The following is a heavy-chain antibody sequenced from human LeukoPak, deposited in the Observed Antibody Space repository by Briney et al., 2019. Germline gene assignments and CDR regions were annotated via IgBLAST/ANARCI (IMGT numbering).Heavy chain of an antibody. CDR1: GGSFSGYY. V-gene: IGHV4-34*01. J-gene: IGHJ5*02. CDR2: INHSGST. D-gene: IGHD4-17*01. CDR3: ARGDSTGPTKFDP. Sequence: PSETLSLTCAVYGGSFSGYYWSWLRQPPGKGLEWIGEINHSGSTNYNPSLQSRVTISVDTSKNQFSLQLNSVTPEDTAVYYCARGDSTGPTKFDPWGQGSLVTVSS.